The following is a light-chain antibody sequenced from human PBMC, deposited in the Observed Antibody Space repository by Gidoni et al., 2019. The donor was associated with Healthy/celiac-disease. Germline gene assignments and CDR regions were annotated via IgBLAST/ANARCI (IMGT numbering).Light chain of an antibody. CDR1: QGISSY. V-gene: IGKV1-9*01. CDR2: AAS. Sequence: DIQLTQSPSFLSASVGDRVTITCRASQGISSYLAWYQQKPGKAPKLLIYAASTLQSGVPSRFSGSGSGTEFTLTISSLQPEDFATYYCQQLNSYPPTFGAGTNVEI. J-gene: IGKJ4*01. CDR3: QQLNSYPPT.